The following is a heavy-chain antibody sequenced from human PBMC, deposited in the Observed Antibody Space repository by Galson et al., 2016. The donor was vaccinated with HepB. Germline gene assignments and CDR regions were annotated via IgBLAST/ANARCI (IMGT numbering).Heavy chain of an antibody. V-gene: IGHV3-30*04. CDR2: ISFDGSNK. CDR3: ARARFRDWYFDL. Sequence: SLRLSCAASGFPFSTYAMSWVRQAPGKGLEWVAVISFDGSNKHYADSVKGRFTISRVNSMNTVYLQMNSLRGDDTAVYYCARARFRDWYFDLWGQGTMVTVSS. CDR1: GFPFSTYA. D-gene: IGHD3-9*01. J-gene: IGHJ3*01.